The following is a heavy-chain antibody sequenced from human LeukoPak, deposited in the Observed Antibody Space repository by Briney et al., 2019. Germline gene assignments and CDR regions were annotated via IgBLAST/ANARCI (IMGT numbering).Heavy chain of an antibody. V-gene: IGHV5-51*01. Sequence: GESLKISCKGSGYSFTSYWIGWVRQIPGKGLEWMGIIYPGDSDTRYSPSFQGQVTISADKSISTAYLQWSSLQASDTAMYYCARGQVGATGKYYYYGMDVWGQGTTVTVSS. D-gene: IGHD1-26*01. CDR3: ARGQVGATGKYYYYGMDV. J-gene: IGHJ6*02. CDR1: GYSFTSYW. CDR2: IYPGDSDT.